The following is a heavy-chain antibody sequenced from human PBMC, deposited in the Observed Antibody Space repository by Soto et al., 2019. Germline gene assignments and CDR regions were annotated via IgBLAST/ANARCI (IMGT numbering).Heavy chain of an antibody. Sequence: GGSLRLSCAASGFTFSLYSMIWVRQAPGKGLEWVASITSSSSYIYYEDSLKGRFTISRDNAKNSLFLQLDSLRAEDTAVYFCVRVRSTDSRPDYWGQGTLVTVSS. D-gene: IGHD3-22*01. CDR3: VRVRSTDSRPDY. CDR2: ITSSSSYI. CDR1: GFTFSLYS. J-gene: IGHJ4*02. V-gene: IGHV3-21*01.